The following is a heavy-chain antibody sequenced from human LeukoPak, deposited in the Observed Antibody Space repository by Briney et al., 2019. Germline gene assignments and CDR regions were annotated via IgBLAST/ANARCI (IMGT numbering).Heavy chain of an antibody. J-gene: IGHJ4*02. Sequence: GGSLRLSCAASGFTFDDYAMHWVRQAPGKGLEWVSGISWNSGSIGYADSVKGRFTISRDNAKNSLYLQMNSLRAEDTALYYCAKGFGYSSSWYVSYFDYWGQGTLVTVFS. CDR1: GFTFDDYA. CDR2: ISWNSGSI. V-gene: IGHV3-9*01. CDR3: AKGFGYSSSWYVSYFDY. D-gene: IGHD6-13*01.